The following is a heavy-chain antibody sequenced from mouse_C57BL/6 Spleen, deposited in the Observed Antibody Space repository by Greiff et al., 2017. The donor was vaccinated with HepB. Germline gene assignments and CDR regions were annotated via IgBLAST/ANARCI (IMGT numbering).Heavy chain of an antibody. CDR1: GYTFTSYW. CDR3: ARKGYFEDY. D-gene: IGHD2-14*01. Sequence: VQLQQSGAELVKPGASVKLSCKASGYTFTSYWMQWVKQRPGQGLEWIGEIDPSDSYTNYNQKFKGKATLTVDTSSSTAYTQLSSLTSEDSAVYYCARKGYFEDYWGQGTTLTVSS. V-gene: IGHV1-50*01. CDR2: IDPSDSYT. J-gene: IGHJ2*01.